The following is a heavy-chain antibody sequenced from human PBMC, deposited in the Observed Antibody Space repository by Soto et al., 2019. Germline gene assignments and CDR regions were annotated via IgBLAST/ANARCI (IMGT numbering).Heavy chain of an antibody. CDR2: ISYDRRNK. D-gene: IGHD6-13*01. V-gene: IGHV3-30-3*01. CDR1: GFTFSSYA. J-gene: IGHJ6*02. Sequence: QVQLVESGGGVVQPGRSLRLSCAASGFTFSSYAMHWVRQAPGKGLEWVAVISYDRRNKYYADSVKGRFTISRDNSKNTLYLQMNSLRAEDTAVYYCARDRHEYSSSWYMGRYYYYGMDVWGQGTTVTVSS. CDR3: ARDRHEYSSSWYMGRYYYYGMDV.